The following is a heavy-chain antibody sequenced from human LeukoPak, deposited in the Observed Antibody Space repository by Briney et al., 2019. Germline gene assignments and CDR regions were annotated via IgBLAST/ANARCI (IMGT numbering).Heavy chain of an antibody. J-gene: IGHJ5*02. CDR1: GYTFTSYD. CDR2: MNPNSGNT. D-gene: IGHD3-16*01. Sequence: GASVKVSCKASGYTFTSYDIKWVRQATGQGLEWMGWMNPNSGNTGYAQKFQGRVTMTRNTSISTAYMELSSLRSEDTAVYYCARGEGGVNQNWFDPWGQGTLVTVSS. CDR3: ARGEGGVNQNWFDP. V-gene: IGHV1-8*01.